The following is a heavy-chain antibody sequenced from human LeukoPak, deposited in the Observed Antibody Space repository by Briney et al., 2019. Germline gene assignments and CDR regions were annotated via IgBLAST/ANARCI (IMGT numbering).Heavy chain of an antibody. D-gene: IGHD3-9*01. J-gene: IGHJ4*02. CDR2: ISGSGGST. CDR3: AKRAILTGYLYYFDY. Sequence: GGPLRLSCAASGFTFSSYAMSWVRQAPGKGLEWVSAISGSGGSTYYADSVKGRFTISRDNSKNTLYLQMNSLRAEDTAVYYCAKRAILTGYLYYFDYWGQGTLVTVSS. CDR1: GFTFSSYA. V-gene: IGHV3-23*01.